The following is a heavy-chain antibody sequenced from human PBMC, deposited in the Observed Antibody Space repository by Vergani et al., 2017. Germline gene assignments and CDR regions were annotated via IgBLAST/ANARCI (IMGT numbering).Heavy chain of an antibody. CDR3: GRVAYFYGLGSRLLDL. CDR2: MYHSGST. Sequence: QVRLQESGPGLVKPSETLSLTCSVSGGSMSGYYWSWIRQPPGKELEWIGYMYHSGSTNYKPSLETRVTISGDTSKNQFSLKLNSVTAADTAVYYCGRVAYFYGLGSRLLDLWGQGILVTVSS. V-gene: IGHV4-59*01. D-gene: IGHD3-10*01. J-gene: IGHJ4*01. CDR1: GGSMSGYY.